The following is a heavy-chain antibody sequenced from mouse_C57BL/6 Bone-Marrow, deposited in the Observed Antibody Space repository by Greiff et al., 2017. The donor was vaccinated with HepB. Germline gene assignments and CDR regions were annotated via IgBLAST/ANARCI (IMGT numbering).Heavy chain of an antibody. CDR3: AREDYYGKDYAMDY. CDR2: ISSGSSTI. Sequence: EVKVVESGGGLVKPGGSLKLSCAASGFTFSDYGMHWVRQAPEKGLEWVAYISSGSSTIYYADTVKGRFTISGDNAKNTLFLQMTSLRSEDTAMYYCAREDYYGKDYAMDYWGQGTSVTVSS. V-gene: IGHV5-17*01. D-gene: IGHD1-1*01. J-gene: IGHJ4*01. CDR1: GFTFSDYG.